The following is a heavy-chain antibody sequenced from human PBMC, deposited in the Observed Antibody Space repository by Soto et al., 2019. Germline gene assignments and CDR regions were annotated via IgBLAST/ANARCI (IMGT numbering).Heavy chain of an antibody. CDR3: ARDRGYSYGLAALGLHPTTYYYGMDV. D-gene: IGHD5-18*01. CDR1: GFTFSSYA. Sequence: GGSLRLSCAASGFTFSSYAMHWVRQAPGKGLEWVAVISYDGSNKYYADSVKGRFTISRDNSKNTLYLQMNSLRAEDTAVYYCARDRGYSYGLAALGLHPTTYYYGMDVCGQGTTLTVSS. V-gene: IGHV3-30-3*01. CDR2: ISYDGSNK. J-gene: IGHJ6*02.